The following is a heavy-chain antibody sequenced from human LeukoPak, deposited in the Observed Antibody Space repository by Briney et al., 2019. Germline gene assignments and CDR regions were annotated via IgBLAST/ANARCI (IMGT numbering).Heavy chain of an antibody. CDR1: GFTFTNYW. CDR3: ARAPFYCSSTSCIYFDY. Sequence: PGGSLRLSCAASGFTFTNYWMTWVRQAPGKGPEWVANIRQDGSETNYVDSVRGRFTIARDNAKNSLYLQMNSLRAEDTAVYYCARAPFYCSSTSCIYFDYWGQGTLVTVSS. D-gene: IGHD2-2*01. CDR2: IRQDGSET. J-gene: IGHJ4*02. V-gene: IGHV3-7*04.